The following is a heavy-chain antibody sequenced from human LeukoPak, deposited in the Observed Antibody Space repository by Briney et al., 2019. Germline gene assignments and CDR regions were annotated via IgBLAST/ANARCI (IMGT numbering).Heavy chain of an antibody. CDR2: IYYSGST. D-gene: IGHD1-7*01. Sequence: SETLSLTCAVSGGSISSGDYCWSWIRQPPGKGLEWIGYIYYSGSTYYNPSLKSRVTISVDTSKNQFSLKLSSVTAADTAVYYCARAGTTKTTPKGIDYWGQGTLDTVSS. CDR1: GGSISSGDYC. CDR3: ARAGTTKTTPKGIDY. J-gene: IGHJ4*02. V-gene: IGHV4-30-4*08.